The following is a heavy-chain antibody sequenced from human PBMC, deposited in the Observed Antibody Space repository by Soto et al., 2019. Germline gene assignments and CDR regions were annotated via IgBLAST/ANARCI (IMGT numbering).Heavy chain of an antibody. CDR1: GGSFSAYY. D-gene: IGHD2-2*01. Sequence: QVHLQQWGAGLLKPSETLSLTCAVYGGSFSAYYWTWVRQPPGKGLEWIGEINHSGSANYNPSLKSRVTISLDRSKNQVSLNLTSVTAADKAVFYCARGRKYQLINTKFNWFDPWGQGTLVTVSS. CDR3: ARGRKYQLINTKFNWFDP. V-gene: IGHV4-34*01. J-gene: IGHJ5*02. CDR2: INHSGSA.